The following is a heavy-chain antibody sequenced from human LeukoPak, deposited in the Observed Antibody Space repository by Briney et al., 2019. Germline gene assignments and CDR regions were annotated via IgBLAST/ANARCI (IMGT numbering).Heavy chain of an antibody. CDR2: ISYTGNT. J-gene: IGHJ4*02. Sequence: LETLSLTCTVSGGSISPYFWSWIRQPPGKGLEWIGYISYTGNTNYNPSLKSRVTISVDTSKNQFSLKLSSVTAADTAVYYCARLSGAVGDFDYWGQGTLVTVSS. CDR3: ARLSGAVGDFDY. V-gene: IGHV4-59*08. D-gene: IGHD3-16*01. CDR1: GGSISPYF.